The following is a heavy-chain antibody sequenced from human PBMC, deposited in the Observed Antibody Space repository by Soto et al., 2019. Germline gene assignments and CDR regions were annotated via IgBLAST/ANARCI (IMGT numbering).Heavy chain of an antibody. CDR3: AGVGEYQLLPKYNWFDP. V-gene: IGHV3-30-3*01. D-gene: IGHD2-2*01. J-gene: IGHJ5*02. CDR1: GFTFSSYA. Sequence: PGGSLRLSCAASGFTFSSYAMHWVRQAPGKGLEWVAVISYDGSNKYYADSVKGRFTISRDNSKNTLYLQMNSLRAEDTAVYYCAGVGEYQLLPKYNWFDPWGQGTLVTVSS. CDR2: ISYDGSNK.